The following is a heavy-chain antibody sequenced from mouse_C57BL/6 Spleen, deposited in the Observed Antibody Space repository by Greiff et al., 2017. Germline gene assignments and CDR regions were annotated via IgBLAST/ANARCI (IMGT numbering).Heavy chain of an antibody. J-gene: IGHJ3*01. CDR1: GYSFTNYL. D-gene: IGHD2-4*01. Sequence: QVQLKQSGAELVRPGTSVKVSCKASGYSFTNYLIEWVKQRPGQGLEWIGVINPGSGGTNYNEKFKGKATLTADKSSSTAYMQLSSLTSEDSAVYFCARETPYYDYDVGRAYWGQGTLVTVSA. V-gene: IGHV1-54*01. CDR3: ARETPYYDYDVGRAY. CDR2: INPGSGGT.